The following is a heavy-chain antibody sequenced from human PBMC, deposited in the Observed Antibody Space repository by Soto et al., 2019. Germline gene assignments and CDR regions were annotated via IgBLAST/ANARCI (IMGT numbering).Heavy chain of an antibody. V-gene: IGHV3-48*01. Sequence: GGSLRLSCAASGFTFSSYSMNWVRQAPGKGLEWVSYISSSSSTIYYADSVKGRFTISRDNAKNSLYLQMNSLRAEDTAVYYCAKDSGRGGFALVVWYFDLWGPGTLVTVSS. CDR3: AKDSGRGGFALVVWYFDL. D-gene: IGHD3-10*01. CDR1: GFTFSSYS. J-gene: IGHJ2*01. CDR2: ISSSSSTI.